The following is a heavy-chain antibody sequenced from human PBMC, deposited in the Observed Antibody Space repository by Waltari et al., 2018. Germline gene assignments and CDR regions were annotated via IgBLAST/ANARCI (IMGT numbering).Heavy chain of an antibody. D-gene: IGHD2-2*01. CDR3: ARAVRYQLLSDF. V-gene: IGHV1-8*03. J-gene: IGHJ4*02. CDR1: GYTFSNYD. CDR2: MNPNSGNL. Sequence: QVQLVQSGAEVKNPGASVKLSCKTSGYTFSNYDVSWVRQAPGRGLEWMGWMNPNSGNLGFAQGFQGRVMCTADTSTTTAYMELTNLRSDETAIYFCARAVRYQLLSDFWGQGTLVTVSS.